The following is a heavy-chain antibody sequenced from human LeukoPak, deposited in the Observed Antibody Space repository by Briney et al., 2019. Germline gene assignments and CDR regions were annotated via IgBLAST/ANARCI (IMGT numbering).Heavy chain of an antibody. V-gene: IGHV3-11*01. CDR3: AKGGADFWSGYYHY. J-gene: IGHJ4*02. D-gene: IGHD3-3*01. CDR2: ISSSGSTI. CDR1: GFTFSDYY. Sequence: PGRSLRLSCAASGFTFSDYYMSWIRQAPGKGLEWISYISSSGSTIYYADSVKGRFTISRDNAKNSLYLQMNSLRAEDMALYYCAKGGADFWSGYYHYWGQGNLVTVSS.